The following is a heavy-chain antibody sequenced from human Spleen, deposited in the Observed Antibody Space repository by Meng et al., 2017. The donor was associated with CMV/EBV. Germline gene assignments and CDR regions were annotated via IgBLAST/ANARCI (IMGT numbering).Heavy chain of an antibody. Sequence: GESLKISCTASGYSFSAYGMHWVRQAPGKGLEWVAFTRFDGKDKFYRDSVKGRFTISKDNSRNTAFLQMSSLRPEDTAVYYCASLTTGYSSSWYYYYYGMDVWGQGTTVTVSS. CDR1: GYSFSAYG. CDR2: TRFDGKDK. V-gene: IGHV3-30*02. CDR3: ASLTTGYSSSWYYYYYGMDV. J-gene: IGHJ6*02. D-gene: IGHD6-13*01.